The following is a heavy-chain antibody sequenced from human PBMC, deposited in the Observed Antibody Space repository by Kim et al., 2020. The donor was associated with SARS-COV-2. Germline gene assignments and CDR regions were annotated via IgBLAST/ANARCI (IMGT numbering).Heavy chain of an antibody. Sequence: YAQKFQGRVTLTRHTSISTAYMELSSLRSEDTAVYYCARDVYTRGWFDPWGQGTLVTVSS. CDR3: ARDVYTRGWFDP. D-gene: IGHD5-18*01. V-gene: IGHV1-8*01. J-gene: IGHJ5*02.